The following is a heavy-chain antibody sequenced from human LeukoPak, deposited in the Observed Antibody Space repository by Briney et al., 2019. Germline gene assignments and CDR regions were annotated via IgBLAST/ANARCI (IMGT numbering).Heavy chain of an antibody. V-gene: IGHV3-23*01. CDR3: AKRKTSQDWYFDL. CDR2: ISGSGGGT. CDR1: GFTFSSYV. Sequence: PGGSLRLSCAASGFTFSSYVMSWVRRAPGKGLEWGSSISGSGGGTYYADSVKGRFTISRDNSKNTLYLQVNSLRAEDTAVYYCAKRKTSQDWYFDLWGRGTLVTVSS. J-gene: IGHJ2*01.